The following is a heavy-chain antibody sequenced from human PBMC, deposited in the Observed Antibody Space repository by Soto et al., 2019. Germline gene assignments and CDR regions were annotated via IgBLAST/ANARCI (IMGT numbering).Heavy chain of an antibody. V-gene: IGHV3-33*01. CDR2: IWYDGSNK. D-gene: IGHD3-10*01. CDR1: GFTFSSYG. CDR3: ARESPQPPGSFDY. Sequence: GSLRLSCAASGFTFSSYGMHWVRQAPGKGLEWVAVIWYDGSNKYYADSVKGRFTISRDNSKNTLYLQMNSLRAEDTAVYYCARESPQPPGSFDYWGQGTLVTVSS. J-gene: IGHJ4*02.